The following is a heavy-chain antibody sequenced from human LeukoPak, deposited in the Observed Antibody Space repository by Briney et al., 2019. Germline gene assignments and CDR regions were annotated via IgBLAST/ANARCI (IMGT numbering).Heavy chain of an antibody. V-gene: IGHV3-74*01. Sequence: SGGSLRLSCAASGFTFSSFWMHWVRQAPGKGLVWVSRINGDGSSTSYADFVEGRFSISRDNAQNTLYLQMHSLRAEDTALYYCAREPHSDYSDHTDSFDIWGQGTVVSVSS. CDR1: GFTFSSFW. CDR2: INGDGSST. J-gene: IGHJ3*02. CDR3: AREPHSDYSDHTDSFDI. D-gene: IGHD4-17*01.